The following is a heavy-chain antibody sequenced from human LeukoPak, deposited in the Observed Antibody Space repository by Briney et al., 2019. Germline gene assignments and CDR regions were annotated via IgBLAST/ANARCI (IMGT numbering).Heavy chain of an antibody. V-gene: IGHV4-39*07. J-gene: IGHJ5*02. D-gene: IGHD3-10*01. Sequence: PSETLSLTCTVSGGSISSRSYYWGWIRQPPGKGLEWIGSIYYSGSTYYNPSLKSRVTISVDMSKNQFSLELSSVTAADTAVYYCARGFGAGNYYYGWFDPWGQGTLVTVSS. CDR2: IYYSGST. CDR1: GGSISSRSYY. CDR3: ARGFGAGNYYYGWFDP.